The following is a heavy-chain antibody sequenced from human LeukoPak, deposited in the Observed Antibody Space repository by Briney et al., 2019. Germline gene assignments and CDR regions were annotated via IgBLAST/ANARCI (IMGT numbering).Heavy chain of an antibody. CDR3: VKDYSTIAAAANPLFDY. CDR1: GFTFSSYA. D-gene: IGHD6-13*01. CDR2: ITGSGDTT. Sequence: PTGGSLRLSCAASGFTFSSYAVTWVRQAPGKGLEWVSGITGSGDTTFYAGSVKGRFTISRDNSKNTLYLQMHSLRAEDTAVYYCVKDYSTIAAAANPLFDYWGQGALVTVSS. V-gene: IGHV3-23*01. J-gene: IGHJ4*02.